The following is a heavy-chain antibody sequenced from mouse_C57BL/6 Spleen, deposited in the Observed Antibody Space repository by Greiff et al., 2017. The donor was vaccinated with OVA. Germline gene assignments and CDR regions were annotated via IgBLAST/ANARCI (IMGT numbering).Heavy chain of an antibody. V-gene: IGHV5-15*01. CDR3: ARTYYGSILYYATDY. Sequence: EVQGVESGGGLVQPGGSLKLSCAASGFTFSDYGMAWVRQAPRKGPEWVAFISNLAYSIYYADTVTGRFTISRENAKNTLYMERCSLRAEETAMYYCARTYYGSILYYATDYWGQGTSVTVSS. J-gene: IGHJ4*01. CDR2: ISNLAYSI. D-gene: IGHD1-1*01. CDR1: GFTFSDYG.